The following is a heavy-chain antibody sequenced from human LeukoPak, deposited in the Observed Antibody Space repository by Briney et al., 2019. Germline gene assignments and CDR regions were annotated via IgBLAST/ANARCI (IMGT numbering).Heavy chain of an antibody. CDR2: INMDGTTI. D-gene: IGHD3-3*01. CDR3: AKQYYDFWSGLYYFDY. CDR1: GFTFSTYW. V-gene: IGHV3-74*01. Sequence: GGSLRLSCAASGFTFSTYWMHWVRQSPGKGLVRVSRINMDGTTISYAGSVEGRFTISRDNAKNTLYLQMNSLRAEDTAVYYCAKQYYDFWSGLYYFDYWGQGTLVTVSS. J-gene: IGHJ4*02.